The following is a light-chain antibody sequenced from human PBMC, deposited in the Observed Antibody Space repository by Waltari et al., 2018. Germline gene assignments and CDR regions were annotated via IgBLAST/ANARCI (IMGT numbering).Light chain of an antibody. V-gene: IGKV3-20*01. CDR3: QQYGSSPLYT. J-gene: IGKJ2*01. Sequence: EIVLTQSPGTLSLSPGERATLSCRASQSVSSSYLAWYQQKPGQAPRHLIYGASSRATAIPDRFSGSGSGTDFTLTISRLEPEDVAVYYCQQYGSSPLYTFGQGTKLEIK. CDR2: GAS. CDR1: QSVSSSY.